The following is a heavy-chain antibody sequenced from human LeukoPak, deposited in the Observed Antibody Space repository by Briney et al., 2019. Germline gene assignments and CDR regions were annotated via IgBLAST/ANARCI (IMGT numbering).Heavy chain of an antibody. D-gene: IGHD3-10*01. CDR2: VSGSGGTT. CDR3: AKDWNWNYYGSTVY. J-gene: IGHJ4*02. Sequence: GGSLRLSCAASGLTLSSYAMSWVRQAPGNGLEWVSGVSGSGGTTYYADSVKGRFTISRDNSKNTLYLQMNSLRAEDTAIYYCAKDWNWNYYGSTVYWGQGTLVTVSS. V-gene: IGHV3-23*01. CDR1: GLTLSSYA.